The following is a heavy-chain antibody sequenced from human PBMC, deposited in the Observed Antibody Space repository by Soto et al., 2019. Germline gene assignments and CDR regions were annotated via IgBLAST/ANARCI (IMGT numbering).Heavy chain of an antibody. CDR3: ARGGIFDSSGYYYFSAFDI. V-gene: IGHV1-3*01. CDR2: INAGNGNT. Sequence: GASVKVSCKASGDTLSTYTITWMRQSPGQGLEWMGWINAGNGNTKYSQKFQGRVTITRDTSASTAYMELSSLRSEDTAVYYCARGGIFDSSGYYYFSAFDIWGQGTMVTVSS. D-gene: IGHD3-22*01. J-gene: IGHJ3*02. CDR1: GDTLSTYT.